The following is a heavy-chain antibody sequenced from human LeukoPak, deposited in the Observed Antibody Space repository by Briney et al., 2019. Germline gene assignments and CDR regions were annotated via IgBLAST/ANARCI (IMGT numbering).Heavy chain of an antibody. Sequence: PGGSLRLSCAASGFTFSSYSMNWVRQAPGKGLDWVSYISGTSSPRYYADSVKGRFTITRDNAKNSLYLQMNSLRAEDTAVYYCARDVYGDYAIDYWGQGTLDTVSS. CDR1: GFTFSSYS. V-gene: IGHV3-48*04. CDR3: ARDVYGDYAIDY. J-gene: IGHJ4*02. CDR2: ISGTSSPR. D-gene: IGHD4-17*01.